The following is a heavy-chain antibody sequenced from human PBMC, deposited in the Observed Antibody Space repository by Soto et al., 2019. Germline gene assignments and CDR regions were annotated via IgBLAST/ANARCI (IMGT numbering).Heavy chain of an antibody. D-gene: IGHD4-17*01. CDR2: IIPILGIA. CDR3: ASWGDYADR. J-gene: IGHJ4*02. CDR1: GGTFSSYT. Sequence: QVQLVQSGAEVKKPGSSVKVSCKASGGTFSSYTISWVRQAPGQGLEWMGRIIPILGIANYAQKFQGKVTITAAKLTSTAYMELSRLRYDNTDVYYCASWGDYADRWGQGTMVTVSS. V-gene: IGHV1-69*02.